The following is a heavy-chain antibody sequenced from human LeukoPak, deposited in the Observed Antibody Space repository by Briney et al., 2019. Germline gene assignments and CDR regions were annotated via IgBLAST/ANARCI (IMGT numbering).Heavy chain of an antibody. D-gene: IGHD1-1*01. J-gene: IGHJ4*02. V-gene: IGHV3-49*03. CDR2: IRSKAYGETA. Sequence: GGSLRLSCAASGFTFSDYYMSWIRQAPGKGLEWVGFIRSKAYGETADYAASVKGRFTISRDDSKAIAYLQMNSLKTEDTAVYHCTRDRGAYNLYDYWGQGTLVTVSS. CDR1: GFTFSDYY. CDR3: TRDRGAYNLYDY.